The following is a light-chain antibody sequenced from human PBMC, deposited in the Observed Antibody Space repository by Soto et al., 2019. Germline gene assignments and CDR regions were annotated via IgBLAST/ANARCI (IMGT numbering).Light chain of an antibody. V-gene: IGKV3D-15*01. CDR1: QSVSSN. CDR3: QQYNNSPT. Sequence: EIGMNQSASTLSVTQGERATLSCRASQSVSSNLAWYQQKPGQAPRLLIYGASTRATGIPARFSGSGSGTEFTLTISSLQSEDFAVYYCQQYNNSPTFGQGSNVDIK. J-gene: IGKJ1*01. CDR2: GAS.